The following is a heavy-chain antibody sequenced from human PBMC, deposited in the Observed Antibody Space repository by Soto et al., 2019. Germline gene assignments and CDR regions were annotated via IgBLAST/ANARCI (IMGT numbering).Heavy chain of an antibody. V-gene: IGHV3-33*01. J-gene: IGHJ6*02. Sequence: QVQLVESGGGVVQPGRSLRLSCAASGLNFNRNGMHWVRQAPGKGLEWVAVIWYDGSKESYSDSVKGRFTISRDNSKNMLYLQINSVRVEDTAVYFCARDRSAGNYFYYGMDVWGQGTTVTVSS. CDR3: ARDRSAGNYFYYGMDV. CDR2: IWYDGSKE. D-gene: IGHD1-1*01. CDR1: GLNFNRNG.